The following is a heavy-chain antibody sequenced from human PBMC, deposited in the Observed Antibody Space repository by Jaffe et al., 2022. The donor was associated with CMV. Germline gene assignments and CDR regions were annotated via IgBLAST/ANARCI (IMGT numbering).Heavy chain of an antibody. Sequence: EVQLVESGGGLVQPGGSLRLSCAASGFTFSSYWMSWVRQAPGKGLEWVANIKQDGSEKYYVDSVKGRFTISRDNAKNSLYLQMNSLRAEDTAVYYCARSSSGWSFDAFDIWGQGTMVTVSS. D-gene: IGHD6-19*01. CDR2: IKQDGSEK. J-gene: IGHJ3*02. CDR3: ARSSSGWSFDAFDI. V-gene: IGHV3-7*03. CDR1: GFTFSSYW.